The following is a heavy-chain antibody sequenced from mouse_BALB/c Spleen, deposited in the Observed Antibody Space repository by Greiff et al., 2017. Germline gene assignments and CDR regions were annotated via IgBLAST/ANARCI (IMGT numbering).Heavy chain of an antibody. CDR2: ILPGSGST. CDR1: GYTFSSYW. CDR3: ASLWLRDYFDY. J-gene: IGHJ2*01. V-gene: IGHV1-9*01. Sequence: VKLMESGAELMKPGASVKISCKATGYTFSSYWIEWVKQRPGHGLEWIGEILPGSGSTNYNEKFKGKATFTADTSSNTAYMQLSSLTSEDSAVYYCASLWLRDYFDYWGQGTTLTVSS. D-gene: IGHD2-2*01.